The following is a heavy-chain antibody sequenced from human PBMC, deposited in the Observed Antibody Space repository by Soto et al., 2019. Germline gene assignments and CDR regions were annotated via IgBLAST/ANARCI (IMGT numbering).Heavy chain of an antibody. Sequence: SETLSLTCTVSGAPISSVVYYWSWIRQPPGKGLEWIGYIYYSGSTYYNPSLKSRVTISVDTSKNQFSLKLSSVTAADTAVYYCARAPRGDSSGFFPPAFDIWGQGTMVTVSS. CDR1: GAPISSVVYY. CDR2: IYYSGST. J-gene: IGHJ3*02. D-gene: IGHD3-22*01. V-gene: IGHV4-30-4*01. CDR3: ARAPRGDSSGFFPPAFDI.